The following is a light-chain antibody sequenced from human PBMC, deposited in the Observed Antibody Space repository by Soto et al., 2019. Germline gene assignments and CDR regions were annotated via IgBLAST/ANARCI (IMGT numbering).Light chain of an antibody. CDR2: GAS. CDR1: QSVGSN. V-gene: IGKV3-15*01. J-gene: IGKJ2*01. CDR3: QQYNNWPPYT. Sequence: EIVLTQSPATLSVSPGERATLSCRASQSVGSNLAWYQQKPGQAPRLLIYGASTRATAIPARFSGSGSGTDVTLTISSLQSEDFAVYYCQQYNNWPPYTFGQGTRLEIK.